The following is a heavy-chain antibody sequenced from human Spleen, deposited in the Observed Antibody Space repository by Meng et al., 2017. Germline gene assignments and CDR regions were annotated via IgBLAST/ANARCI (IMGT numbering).Heavy chain of an antibody. CDR1: GFTFSSSW. D-gene: IGHD3-3*01. J-gene: IGHJ4*02. CDR2: IKCDGSEK. CDR3: ARDLAWVLFDY. Sequence: EVQLVESGGGLVQPGGSLRLSCAASGFTFSSSWMHWVCQAPEKGLEWVADIKCDGSEKYYVDSVKGRLTISRDNAKNTLYLQMNSLRADDTAVYYCARDLAWVLFDYWGQGALVTVSS. V-gene: IGHV3-52*01.